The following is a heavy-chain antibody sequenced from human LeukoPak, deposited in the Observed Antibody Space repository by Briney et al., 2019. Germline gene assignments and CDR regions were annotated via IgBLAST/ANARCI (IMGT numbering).Heavy chain of an antibody. CDR3: SRESGPFWPFGY. J-gene: IGHJ4*02. Sequence: SYTLSLTHGVSGGSISASNWCSWVRQPPGQGLERIVVVSRSAQTTITPSLNRRVTMSLEKSSNQLSLHLTSVRPADTATYFCSRESGPFWPFGYWGQGTLDSVSS. D-gene: IGHD1-26*01. CDR2: VSRSAQT. V-gene: IGHV4/OR15-8*02. CDR1: GGSISASNW.